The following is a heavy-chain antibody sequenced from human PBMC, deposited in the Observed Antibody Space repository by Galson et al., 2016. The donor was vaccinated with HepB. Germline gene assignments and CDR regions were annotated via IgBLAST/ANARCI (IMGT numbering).Heavy chain of an antibody. CDR2: INQDGSEQ. Sequence: SLRLSCAASGFTFRSYWMSWVRQAPGKGLEWVANINQDGSEQYSVDSVKGRFTISRDNGKNSLYLQMSSRRVAGAGVYYCARRLDTQRRIAGWGWGMDVWGQGTTVTVS. V-gene: IGHV3-7*01. J-gene: IGHJ6*02. CDR3: ARRLDTQRRIAGWGWGMDV. CDR1: GFTFRSYW. D-gene: IGHD6-19*01.